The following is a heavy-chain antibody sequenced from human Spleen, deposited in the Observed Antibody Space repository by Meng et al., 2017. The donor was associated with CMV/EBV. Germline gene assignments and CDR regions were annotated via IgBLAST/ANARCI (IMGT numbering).Heavy chain of an antibody. CDR3: ARVPTRANWNFLDYYSGMDV. D-gene: IGHD1-7*01. Sequence: GESLKISCAASGFTFSSYWMSWVRQAPGKGLEWVANIKQDGSEKYYVDSVKGRFTVSRDNAKNSLYLQMNSLRAEDTAVYYCARVPTRANWNFLDYYSGMDVWGQGTTVTVSS. CDR1: GFTFSSYW. V-gene: IGHV3-7*01. J-gene: IGHJ6*02. CDR2: IKQDGSEK.